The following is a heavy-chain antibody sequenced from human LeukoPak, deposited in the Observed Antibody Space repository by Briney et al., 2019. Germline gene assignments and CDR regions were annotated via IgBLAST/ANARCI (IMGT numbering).Heavy chain of an antibody. Sequence: GESLKISCKTSGYSFTTYWIGWVRQMPGTGLEWVGAIYPDDSDTRYSPSFQGQVVISADRSIRTAYLQWNTLKTSDTAMYYCVRQWRASGTINHFDPWGQGTLVTVSS. V-gene: IGHV5-51*01. CDR2: IYPDDSDT. CDR1: GYSFTTYW. D-gene: IGHD3-10*01. J-gene: IGHJ5*02. CDR3: VRQWRASGTINHFDP.